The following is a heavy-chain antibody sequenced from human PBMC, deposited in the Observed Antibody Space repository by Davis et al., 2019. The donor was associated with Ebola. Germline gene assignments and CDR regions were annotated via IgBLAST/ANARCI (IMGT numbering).Heavy chain of an antibody. CDR2: IYYSGGT. V-gene: IGHV4-59*01. Sequence: SETLSLTCTVSGDSISSYYWSWIRQPPGKGLEWIGYIYYSGGTNYNPSLKSRVTISVDTSKNQFSLKLSSVSAADTAVYYCARAISGYSSGWTYHFDYWGQGTLVTVSS. J-gene: IGHJ4*02. D-gene: IGHD6-19*01. CDR1: GDSISSYY. CDR3: ARAISGYSSGWTYHFDY.